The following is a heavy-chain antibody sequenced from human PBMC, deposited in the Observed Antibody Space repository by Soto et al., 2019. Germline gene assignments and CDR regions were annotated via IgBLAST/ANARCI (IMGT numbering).Heavy chain of an antibody. D-gene: IGHD3-10*01. J-gene: IGHJ4*02. Sequence: GXSLRLSCAASGFTFGSYGKHWVRQAPVKGLEWVAVISYDGSNKYYADSVKGRFTISRDNSKNTLYLQMNSLRAEDTAVYYCAKTIIYGGGYDRYYFDYWGQGILVTVSS. CDR3: AKTIIYGGGYDRYYFDY. CDR2: ISYDGSNK. V-gene: IGHV3-30*18. CDR1: GFTFGSYG.